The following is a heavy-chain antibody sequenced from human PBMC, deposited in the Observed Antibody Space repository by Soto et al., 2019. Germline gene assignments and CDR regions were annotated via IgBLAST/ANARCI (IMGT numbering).Heavy chain of an antibody. Sequence: HPXGPLRLPCSASGFTFSSYAMHWVRQAPGKGLEWVAVISYDGSNKYYADSVKGRFTISRDNSKNTLYLQMNSLRAEDTAVYYCARDGIVVVTAATGYYYGMDVWGQGTKVTVYS. CDR1: GFTFSSYA. D-gene: IGHD2-2*01. V-gene: IGHV3-30-3*01. J-gene: IGHJ6*02. CDR3: ARDGIVVVTAATGYYYGMDV. CDR2: ISYDGSNK.